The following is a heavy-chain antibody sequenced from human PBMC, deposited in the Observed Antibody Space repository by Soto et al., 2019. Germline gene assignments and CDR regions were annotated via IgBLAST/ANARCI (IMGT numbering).Heavy chain of an antibody. CDR1: GFTFSSHA. Sequence: QVQLVESGGGVVQPGGSLRLSCAASGFTFSSHAMHWVRQAPGKGLEWVAVISKDGSNKYSAESVKGRFNISRDNSKNTLSLQMNGLRPEDTAVYYCARDLAASGDHFDYWGLGTLVTVSS. J-gene: IGHJ4*02. V-gene: IGHV3-30-3*01. D-gene: IGHD2-15*01. CDR2: ISKDGSNK. CDR3: ARDLAASGDHFDY.